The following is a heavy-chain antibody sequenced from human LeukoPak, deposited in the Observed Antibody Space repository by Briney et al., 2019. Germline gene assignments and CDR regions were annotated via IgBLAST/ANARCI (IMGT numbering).Heavy chain of an antibody. J-gene: IGHJ6*02. Sequence: GGSLRLSCAASGFTVTNNCVTWVRQAPGKGLEWVSLRYTGDTTYNADSAKGRVIISGDTSMNTLYLQMNSLRAEDTAVYYCARDGGSGTYSNSDHYNYFGIDVWGQGTTVTVS. CDR2: RYTGDTT. CDR3: ARDGGSGTYSNSDHYNYFGIDV. V-gene: IGHV3-66*01. CDR1: GFTVTNNC. D-gene: IGHD3-10*01.